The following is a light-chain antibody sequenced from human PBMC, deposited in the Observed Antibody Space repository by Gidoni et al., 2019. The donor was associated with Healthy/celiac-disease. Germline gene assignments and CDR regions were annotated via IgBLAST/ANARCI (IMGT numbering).Light chain of an antibody. J-gene: IGKJ1*01. Sequence: DVHMTQSPSSLSASVGDRVTITCRASPSISSYLNWYQQKPGKAPKLLIYAASSLQSGVPSRFSGSGSGTDFTLTISSLQPEDFATYYCQQSYSTPPTFGQGTKVEIK. CDR1: PSISSY. V-gene: IGKV1-39*01. CDR2: AAS. CDR3: QQSYSTPPT.